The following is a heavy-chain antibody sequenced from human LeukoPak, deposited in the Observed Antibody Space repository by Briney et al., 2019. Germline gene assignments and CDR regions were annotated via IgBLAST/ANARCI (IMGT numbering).Heavy chain of an antibody. CDR3: AKDPKYCSSASCSVG. V-gene: IGHV3-23*01. Sequence: GGSLRLSCAASGFTFSSSAMSWVRQAPGKGLEWVSAISGSGAGTYYADSVKGRFTISRDNSKNTLYLQMNSLRAEDTAVYYCAKDPKYCSSASCSVGWGQGTLVTVSP. D-gene: IGHD2-2*01. CDR1: GFTFSSSA. CDR2: ISGSGAGT. J-gene: IGHJ4*02.